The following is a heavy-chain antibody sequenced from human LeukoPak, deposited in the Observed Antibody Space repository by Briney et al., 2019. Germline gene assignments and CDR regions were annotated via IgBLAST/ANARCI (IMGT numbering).Heavy chain of an antibody. CDR3: ARGRGRYQDYDSSGYCYFDY. CDR2: IRKDGSEK. V-gene: IGHV3-7*04. Sequence: GGSLRLSCAASGFTFSSYWMTWVRQAPGKGLEWVANIRKDGSEKYYVDSVKGRFTISRDNAKNTLYLQMNSLRAEDTAVYYCARGRGRYQDYDSSGYCYFDYWGQGTLVTVSS. D-gene: IGHD3-22*01. J-gene: IGHJ4*02. CDR1: GFTFSSYW.